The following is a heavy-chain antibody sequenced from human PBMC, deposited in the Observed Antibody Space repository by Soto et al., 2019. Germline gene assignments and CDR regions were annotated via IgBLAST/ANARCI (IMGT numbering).Heavy chain of an antibody. D-gene: IGHD4-17*01. CDR1: GFTFSSYA. V-gene: IGHV3-64*02. CDR2: ISSNGGST. CDR3: ARDYGDGEFDY. Sequence: GESLKISCAASGFTFSSYAMHWVRQAPGKGLEYVSAISSNGGSTYYADSVKGRFTISRDNSKNTLYLQMGSLRAEDMAVYYCARDYGDGEFDYWGQGTLVTVSS. J-gene: IGHJ4*02.